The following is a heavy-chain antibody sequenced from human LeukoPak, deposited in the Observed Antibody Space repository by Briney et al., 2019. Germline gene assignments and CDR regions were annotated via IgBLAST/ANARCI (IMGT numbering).Heavy chain of an antibody. Sequence: PSETLSLTCTVSGGSITSSSYYWAWVRQPPGKGLEWIANIYYTGSAYYNPSLKSRVTISLDTSKNQFSLKLSSVTAADTAVYYCARGDAYCGGDCYSVLRAFDIWGQGTMVTVSS. CDR3: ARGDAYCGGDCYSVLRAFDI. V-gene: IGHV4-39*07. CDR1: GGSITSSSYY. D-gene: IGHD2-21*02. J-gene: IGHJ3*02. CDR2: IYYTGSA.